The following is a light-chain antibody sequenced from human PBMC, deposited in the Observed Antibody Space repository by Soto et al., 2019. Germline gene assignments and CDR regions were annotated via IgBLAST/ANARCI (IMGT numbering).Light chain of an antibody. CDR1: TSSIGTNA. CDR3: CSYADIVTSHVV. J-gene: IGLJ2*01. CDR2: GTS. Sequence: QAVVIQPPSASGTPGQRVTIPCSGSTSSIGTNAVNWYYQVPGAAPRLLIFGTSQRPSGVPDRFSGSKSGTSASLAISGLQSEDEADYYCCSYADIVTSHVVFGGGTKLTVL. V-gene: IGLV1-44*01.